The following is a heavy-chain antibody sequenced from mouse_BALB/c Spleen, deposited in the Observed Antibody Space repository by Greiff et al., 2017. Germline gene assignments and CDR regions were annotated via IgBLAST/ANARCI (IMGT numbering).Heavy chain of an antibody. V-gene: IGHV6-6*02. J-gene: IGHJ1*01. D-gene: IGHD1-1*01. CDR1: GFTFSSYW. CDR3: TSGNYGYFDV. Sequence: EVKLVESVGGLVQPGGSMKLSCVASGFTFSSYWMSWVRQSPEKGLEWVAEIRLKSDNYATHYAESVKGKFTISRDDSKSRLYLQMNSLRAEDTGIYYCTSGNYGYFDVWGAGTTVTVSS. CDR2: IRLKSDNYAT.